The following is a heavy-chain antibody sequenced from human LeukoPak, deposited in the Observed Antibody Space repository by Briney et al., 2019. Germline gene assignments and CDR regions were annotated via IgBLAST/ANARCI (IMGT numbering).Heavy chain of an antibody. CDR2: INPSGGST. J-gene: IGHJ6*03. D-gene: IGHD2-8*01. CDR3: ARGYCTNGVCYWGVYYYYYMDV. V-gene: IGHV1-46*01. CDR1: GYTFTSYY. Sequence: ASVKVSCKASGYTFTSYYMHWVRQAPGQGLEWMGIINPSGGSTSYAQKFQGRVTMTRDTSTSTVYMELSSLRSEDTAVYYYARGYCTNGVCYWGVYYYYYMDVWGKGTTVTVSS.